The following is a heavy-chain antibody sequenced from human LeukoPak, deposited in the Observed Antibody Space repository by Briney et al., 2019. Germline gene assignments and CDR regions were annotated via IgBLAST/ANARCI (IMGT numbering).Heavy chain of an antibody. Sequence: GASLRLSCSASGFTVSSNYMTWVRQAPGKGLEWVSLIYTGGSTYYADSVKGRFTISRDNSKNTLYLQMNSLRAGDTAVYYCARSPHYFFGMDVWGQGTTVTVPS. CDR1: GFTVSSNY. CDR2: IYTGGST. V-gene: IGHV3-66*01. CDR3: ARSPHYFFGMDV. J-gene: IGHJ6*02.